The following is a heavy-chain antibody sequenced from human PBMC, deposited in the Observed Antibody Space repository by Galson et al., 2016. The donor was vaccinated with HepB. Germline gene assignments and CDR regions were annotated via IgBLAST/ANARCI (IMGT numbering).Heavy chain of an antibody. Sequence: SETLSLTCTVSGGSISSSDYYWGWIRQPPGKGLEWIGSIYYSGSTYYSGSTYYKSSLKSRVTISVDTSKNQFSLKVSSVTAADTAVYYCARHGVEGTAHFDYWGQGTLVTVSS. J-gene: IGHJ4*02. CDR2: IYYSGSTYYSGST. CDR1: GGSISSSDYY. D-gene: IGHD5-18*01. CDR3: ARHGVEGTAHFDY. V-gene: IGHV4-39*01.